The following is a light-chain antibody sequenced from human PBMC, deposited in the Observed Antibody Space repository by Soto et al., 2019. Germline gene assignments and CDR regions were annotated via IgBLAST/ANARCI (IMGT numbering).Light chain of an antibody. V-gene: IGKV2D-29*01. CDR1: QSLLHSDEKTY. J-gene: IGKJ2*01. Sequence: VMTQTPLSLSVTPGQPASISCKSSQSLLHSDEKTYLYWYLQKPGHPPQLLIYEVSNRVSGVPDRFSGSGSGTDFTLKISRVEAEDVGVYFCMQGIQVPYTFGQGTRLEIK. CDR3: MQGIQVPYT. CDR2: EVS.